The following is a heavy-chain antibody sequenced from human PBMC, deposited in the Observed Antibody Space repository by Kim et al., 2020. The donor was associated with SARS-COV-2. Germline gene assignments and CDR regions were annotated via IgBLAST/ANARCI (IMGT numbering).Heavy chain of an antibody. CDR2: IYYSGST. CDR1: GGSISSSSYY. Sequence: SETLSLTCTVSGGSISSSSYYWGWIRQPPGKGLEWIGSIYYSGSTYYNPSLKSRVTISVDTSKNQFSLKLSSVTAADTAVYYCAREYSSSLFKYWGQETLVAVSS. CDR3: AREYSSSLFKY. D-gene: IGHD6-6*01. J-gene: IGHJ4*02. V-gene: IGHV4-39*07.